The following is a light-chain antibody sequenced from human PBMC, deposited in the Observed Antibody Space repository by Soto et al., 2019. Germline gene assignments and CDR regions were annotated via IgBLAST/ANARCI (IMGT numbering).Light chain of an antibody. V-gene: IGLV2-8*01. CDR2: EVS. J-gene: IGLJ1*01. CDR1: SSDVGGYNY. Sequence: QSALTQPPSASGSPGQSVTISCTGTSSDVGGYNYVSWHQQHPGKAPKLMIYEVSKRPSGVPDRFSGSKSGNTASLTVSGLQAEDEADYYCSSYAGSTLYVFGTGTKVTVL. CDR3: SSYAGSTLYV.